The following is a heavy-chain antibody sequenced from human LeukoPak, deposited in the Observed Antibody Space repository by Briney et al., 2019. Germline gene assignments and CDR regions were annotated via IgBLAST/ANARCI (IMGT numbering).Heavy chain of an antibody. V-gene: IGHV1-18*01. CDR3: ARDNCGGDCFYLDP. J-gene: IGHJ5*02. D-gene: IGHD2-21*02. CDR2: ISAYNGYT. CDR1: GYTFTSYG. Sequence: GASVKVSCKASGYTFTSYGITWVRQAPGQGLEWMGWISAYNGYTNYAQKFQGRVTMTTDTSTNTAYMELRSLRSDDTAVYYCARDNCGGDCFYLDPWGQGTLVTVSS.